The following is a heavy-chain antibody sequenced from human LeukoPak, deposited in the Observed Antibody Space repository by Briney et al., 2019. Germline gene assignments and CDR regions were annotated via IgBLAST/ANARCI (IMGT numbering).Heavy chain of an antibody. J-gene: IGHJ4*02. Sequence: PSETLSLTCTVSGGSISSGSYYWSWIRQPAGKGLEWIGRIYNSGNTNYNLFLKSRVTISADTSKNQFSLKLTSVTAADTAVYYCARYRGTYGYYFDYWGQGKLVIVSS. CDR3: ARYRGTYGYYFDY. CDR2: IYNSGNT. CDR1: GGSISSGSYY. V-gene: IGHV4-61*10. D-gene: IGHD5-24*01.